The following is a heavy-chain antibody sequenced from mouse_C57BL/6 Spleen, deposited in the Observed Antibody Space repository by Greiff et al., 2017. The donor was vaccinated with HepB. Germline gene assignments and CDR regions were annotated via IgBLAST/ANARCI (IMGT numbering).Heavy chain of an antibody. D-gene: IGHD1-1*01. Sequence: VQLQQSGAELVKPGASVKISCKASGYAFSSYWMNWVKQRPGKGLEWIGQIYPGDGDTNYNGKFKGKATLTADKSSSTAYMQLSSLTSEDSAVYFCARSTTVAHYYAMDYWGQGTSVTVSS. CDR3: ARSTTVAHYYAMDY. V-gene: IGHV1-80*01. CDR1: GYAFSSYW. CDR2: IYPGDGDT. J-gene: IGHJ4*01.